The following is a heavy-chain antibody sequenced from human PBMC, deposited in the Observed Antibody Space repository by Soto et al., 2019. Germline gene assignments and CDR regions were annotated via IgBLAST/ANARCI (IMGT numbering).Heavy chain of an antibody. CDR1: GFTFSSYS. D-gene: IGHD5-18*01. Sequence: GGSLRLSCAASGFTFSSYSMNWVRQAPGKGLEWVSSISSSSSYIYCADSVKGRFTISRDNAKNSLYLQMNSLRAEDTAVYYCAGDDRGYSYGVFDYWGQGTLVTVSS. CDR3: AGDDRGYSYGVFDY. J-gene: IGHJ4*02. V-gene: IGHV3-21*01. CDR2: ISSSSSYI.